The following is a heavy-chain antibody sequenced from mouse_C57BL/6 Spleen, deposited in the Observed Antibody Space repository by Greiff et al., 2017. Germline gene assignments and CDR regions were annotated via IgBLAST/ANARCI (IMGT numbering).Heavy chain of an antibody. V-gene: IGHV1-50*01. D-gene: IGHD1-1*01. Sequence: VQLQQSGAELVKPGASVKLSCKASGYTFTSYWMQWVKQRPGQGLEWIGEIDPSDSYTNYNQKFKGKATLTVDTSSSTAYMQLSSLTSEDSAVYYCARSTTVVDYYAMDYWGQGTSVTVSS. CDR1: GYTFTSYW. CDR2: IDPSDSYT. J-gene: IGHJ4*01. CDR3: ARSTTVVDYYAMDY.